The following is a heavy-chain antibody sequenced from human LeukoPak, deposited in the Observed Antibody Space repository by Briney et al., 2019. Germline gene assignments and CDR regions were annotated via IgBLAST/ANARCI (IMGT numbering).Heavy chain of an antibody. CDR1: GFTFSSYG. CDR2: ISGSGGST. V-gene: IGHV3-23*01. D-gene: IGHD3-10*01. J-gene: IGHJ4*02. CDR3: GKERGVIIGFFPQFKNY. Sequence: GGTLRLSCAASGFTFSSYGMSWVRQAPGKGLEWVSAISGSGGSTYYADSVKGRFTISRDNSKNTLYLQMNSLRAEDTAVYYFGKERGVIIGFFPQFKNYWGQGPLATVSA.